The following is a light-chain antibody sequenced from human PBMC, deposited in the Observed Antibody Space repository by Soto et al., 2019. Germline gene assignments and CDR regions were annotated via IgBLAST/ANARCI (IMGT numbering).Light chain of an antibody. V-gene: IGLV2-14*01. CDR2: DVS. J-gene: IGLJ1*01. CDR1: SSDFGGYNY. CDR3: SSYTSSSTLYV. Sequence: QSVLTQPASVSGSPGQSITISCTGTSSDFGGYNYVAWYQQHPGKAPKLMIYDVSNRPSGVSNRFSGSKSGNTASLTISGLQAEDEADSYCSSYTSSSTLYVFGTGTKVTVL.